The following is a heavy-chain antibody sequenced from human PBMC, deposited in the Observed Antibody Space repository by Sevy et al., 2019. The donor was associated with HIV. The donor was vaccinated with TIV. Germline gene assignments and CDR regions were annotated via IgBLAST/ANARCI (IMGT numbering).Heavy chain of an antibody. J-gene: IGHJ4*02. D-gene: IGHD5-18*01. CDR1: GFTFSSYA. CDR2: ISYDGSNK. CDR3: ARAAMVKVDYFDY. V-gene: IGHV3-30*04. Sequence: GESLKISCAASGFTFSSYAMHWVRQAPGKGLEWVAVISYDGSNKYYADSVKGRFTISRDNSKNTLYLQMNSLRAEDTAVYYCARAAMVKVDYFDYWGQGTLVTVSS.